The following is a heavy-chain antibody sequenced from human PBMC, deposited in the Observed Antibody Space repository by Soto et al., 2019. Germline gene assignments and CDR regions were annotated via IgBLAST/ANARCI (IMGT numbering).Heavy chain of an antibody. V-gene: IGHV1-69*06. J-gene: IGHJ4*02. CDR1: GGTFSSYA. Sequence: QVQLVQSGAEVKKPGSSVKVSCKASGGTFSSYAISWVRQAPGQGLEWMGGIIPIFGTANYAQKLQGRVTMTTDTSTSTAYMELRSLRSDDTAVYYCARDGDIYGSGSYNDYWGQGTLVTVSS. CDR3: ARDGDIYGSGSYNDY. CDR2: IIPIFGTA. D-gene: IGHD3-10*01.